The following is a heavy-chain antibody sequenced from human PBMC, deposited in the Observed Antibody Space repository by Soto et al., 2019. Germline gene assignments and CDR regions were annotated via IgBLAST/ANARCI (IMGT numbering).Heavy chain of an antibody. CDR3: ANSKDRGGRTTFID. J-gene: IGHJ4*01. CDR1: GFTFDDNA. D-gene: IGHD3-16*01. V-gene: IGHV3-9*01. Sequence: GGSLRLSCAVSGFTFDDNAMHWVRQAPEKGLEWVSGINWKSDIGYADSVKGRFTISRDNAENSLYLQMNSLRAEDTALYYCANSKDRGGRTTFIDWGHGSQVTVSS. CDR2: INWKSDI.